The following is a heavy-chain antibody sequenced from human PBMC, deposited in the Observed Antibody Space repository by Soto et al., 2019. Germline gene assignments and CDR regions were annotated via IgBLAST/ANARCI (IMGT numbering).Heavy chain of an antibody. D-gene: IGHD2-8*01. J-gene: IGHJ4*02. V-gene: IGHV1-69*04. CDR1: GVSFSDST. Sequence: QVLLVQSGAEVKKPGSSVKVSCKASGVSFSDSTISWVRQAPGQGLEWMGKIIPILGIPNFAQKIQGRVTRSADTATSTAYLELSSLRSEATAAYYFGTDSVREWPPGVGYWGQGILVTVSS. CDR3: GTDSVREWPPGVGY. CDR2: IIPILGIP.